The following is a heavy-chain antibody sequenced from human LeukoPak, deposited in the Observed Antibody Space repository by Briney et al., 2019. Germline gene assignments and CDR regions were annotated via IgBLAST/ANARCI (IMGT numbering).Heavy chain of an antibody. V-gene: IGHV4-59*01. CDR2: IHHSGGA. CDR3: ATVREALGAAGTWFDP. D-gene: IGHD6-13*01. J-gene: IGHJ5*02. Sequence: SETLSLTCSVSGGSIRSNLWTWIRRPPGKGLEWIGYIHHSGGANYNPSLKSRVTMSVDTSNNQLSLKLSSVSAADTAIYYCATVREALGAAGTWFDPWGHGTLVTVSS. CDR1: GGSIRSNL.